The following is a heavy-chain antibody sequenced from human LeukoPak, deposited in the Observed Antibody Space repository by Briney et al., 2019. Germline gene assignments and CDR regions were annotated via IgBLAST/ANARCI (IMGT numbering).Heavy chain of an antibody. CDR2: IYYSGST. CDR3: ARNLRPRWYFDL. Sequence: SETLSLTCTVSGGSISSYYWSWIRQPPGKGLEWIGYIYYSGSTNYNPSLKSRVTISVDTSKNQFSLKLSSVTAADTAVYYCARNLRPRWYFDLWGRGTLVTVSS. V-gene: IGHV4-59*12. CDR1: GGSISSYY. D-gene: IGHD6-25*01. J-gene: IGHJ2*01.